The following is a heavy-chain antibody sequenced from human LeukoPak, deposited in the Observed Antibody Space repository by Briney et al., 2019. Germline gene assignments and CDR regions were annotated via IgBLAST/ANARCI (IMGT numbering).Heavy chain of an antibody. V-gene: IGHV3-48*04. CDR3: ARDFDYGDYIDF. D-gene: IGHD4/OR15-4a*01. CDR1: RFTFSTYT. Sequence: GGSLRLSCVASRFTFSTYTFNWVWQAPGKGLEWLSYISSGGLTIFYADSVKGRFTISRDNTKNAIYLDMTNLRAEDTAVYYCARDFDYGDYIDFWGQGTLVAVSS. J-gene: IGHJ4*02. CDR2: ISSGGLTI.